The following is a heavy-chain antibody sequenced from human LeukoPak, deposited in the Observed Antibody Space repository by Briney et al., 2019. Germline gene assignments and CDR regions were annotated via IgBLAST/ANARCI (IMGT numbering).Heavy chain of an antibody. Sequence: SETLSLTCTVSGGSVSSGSYYWSWIRQPPGKRLEWIGYIYYSGSTNYNPSLKSRVTISVDTSKNQFSLKLSSVTAADTAVYYCARELAIAAAGPEFDPWGQGTLVNVSS. V-gene: IGHV4-61*01. CDR2: IYYSGST. D-gene: IGHD6-13*01. CDR1: GGSVSSGSYY. CDR3: ARELAIAAAGPEFDP. J-gene: IGHJ5*02.